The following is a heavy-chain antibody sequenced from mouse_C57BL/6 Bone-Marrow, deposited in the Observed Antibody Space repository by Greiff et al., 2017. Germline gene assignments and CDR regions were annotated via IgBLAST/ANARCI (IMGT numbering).Heavy chain of an antibody. V-gene: IGHV1-64*01. Sequence: QVQLQQPGAELVKPGASVKLSCKASGYTFTSYWMHWVKQRPGQGLEWIGMIHPNSGSTNYNEKFKSKATLTVDKSSSTAYMQLSSLTSEDSAVYCCASAYYGSFCDYWGQGTTLTVSA. CDR2: IHPNSGST. D-gene: IGHD1-1*01. CDR3: ASAYYGSFCDY. CDR1: GYTFTSYW. J-gene: IGHJ2*01.